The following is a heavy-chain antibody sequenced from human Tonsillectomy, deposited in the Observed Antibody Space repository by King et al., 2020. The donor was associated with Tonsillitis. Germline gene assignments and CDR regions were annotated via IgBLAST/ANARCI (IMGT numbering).Heavy chain of an antibody. V-gene: IGHV3-9*01. CDR1: GFTFDDYA. D-gene: IGHD3-10*01. Sequence: VQLVESGGGLVQPGRSLRLSCAASGFTFDDYAMHWVRHAPGKGLEWVSGISWNSGSIGYADSVKGRFTISRDNAKNSLYLQMNSLRAEDTALYYCAKDEYGSGSYNYWGQGTLVTVSS. CDR3: AKDEYGSGSYNY. CDR2: ISWNSGSI. J-gene: IGHJ4*02.